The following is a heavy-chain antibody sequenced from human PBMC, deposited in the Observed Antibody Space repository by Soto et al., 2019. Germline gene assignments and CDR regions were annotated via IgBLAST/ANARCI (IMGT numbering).Heavy chain of an antibody. CDR1: GGSVSSNSAG. V-gene: IGHV6-1*01. D-gene: IGHD1-26*01. CDR2: TYYRSKWYY. Sequence: QTLSLTCAITGGSVSSNSAGWSWVRQSPSRGLEWLGRTYYRSKWYYEYAVSVRGRITINPDTSKNQYSLQLNSVTPEDTAVYFCARGEQYSGRIFDYWGQGTLVTVSS. J-gene: IGHJ4*01. CDR3: ARGEQYSGRIFDY.